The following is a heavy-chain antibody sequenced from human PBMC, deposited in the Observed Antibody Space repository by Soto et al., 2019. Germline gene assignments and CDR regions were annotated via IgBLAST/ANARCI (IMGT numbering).Heavy chain of an antibody. CDR1: GYTFTSYY. CDR2: INPSGGST. CDR3: ARWGGDDILTGYLNYGMDV. Sequence: QVQLVQSGAEVKKPGASVKVSCKASGYTFTSYYMHWVRQAPGQGLEWMGIINPSGGSTSYAQKFQGSVTMTRDTSTSTVYMELSSLRSEDTAVYYCARWGGDDILTGYLNYGMDVWGQGTTVTVSS. J-gene: IGHJ6*02. D-gene: IGHD3-9*01. V-gene: IGHV1-46*01.